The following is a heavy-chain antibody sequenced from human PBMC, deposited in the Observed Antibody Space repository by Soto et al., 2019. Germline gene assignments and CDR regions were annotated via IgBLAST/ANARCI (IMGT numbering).Heavy chain of an antibody. CDR1: GFTFSDYY. Sequence: QVQLVESGGGLVKPGGSLRLSCAASGFTFSDYYMSWIRQAPGKGLEWVAYISSSSSYTNYADSVKGRFTSSRDNAKNSLYLQMNSLRAADTAVYYCARGRYGSGSSLVSWRQGTLVTLSS. J-gene: IGHJ1*01. D-gene: IGHD3-10*01. CDR2: ISSSSSYT. CDR3: ARGRYGSGSSLVS. V-gene: IGHV3-11*05.